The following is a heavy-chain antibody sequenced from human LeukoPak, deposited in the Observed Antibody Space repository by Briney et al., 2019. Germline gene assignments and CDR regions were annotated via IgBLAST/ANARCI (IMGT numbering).Heavy chain of an antibody. V-gene: IGHV4-59*08. CDR2: IYYTGST. CDR1: GDSIGYYY. Sequence: SETLSLTCTVSGDSIGYYYWSWIRQPPGKGLEWIGYIYYTGSTDYNPSLKSRVTISVDTSKNQFSLKLSSVTAADTAVYYCARQGSSGYSNWFDPWGQGTLVTVSS. CDR3: ARQGSSGYSNWFDP. J-gene: IGHJ5*02. D-gene: IGHD3-22*01.